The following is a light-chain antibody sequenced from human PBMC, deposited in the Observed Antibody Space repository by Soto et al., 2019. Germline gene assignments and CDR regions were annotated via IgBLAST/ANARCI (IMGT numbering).Light chain of an antibody. J-gene: IGLJ2*01. CDR3: RSCTSSSTPL. V-gene: IGLV2-14*01. CDR2: DVS. CDR1: SSDVGGYNY. Sequence: QSALTQPASVSGSPGQSITISCTGTSSDVGGYNYVSWYQQHPGKAPKLMIYDVSNRPSGVSNRFSGSKSGNTASLTISGLQAADEADYYCRSCTSSSTPLFGGGTKLTVL.